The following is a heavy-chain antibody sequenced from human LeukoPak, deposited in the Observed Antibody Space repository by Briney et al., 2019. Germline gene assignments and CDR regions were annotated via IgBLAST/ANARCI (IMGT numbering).Heavy chain of an antibody. D-gene: IGHD1-7*01. CDR2: IYRGDRT. CDR3: VREIGNSGNYD. V-gene: IGHV3-53*01. Sequence: GGSLRLSCAASGFSVISNYMSWVRQAPGKGLEWVSVIYRGDRTYYADSVKGRFTISRDKSKNMLYLQMNSLRAEDTAIYYCVREIGNSGNYDWGQGTLVTVSS. J-gene: IGHJ4*02. CDR1: GFSVISNY.